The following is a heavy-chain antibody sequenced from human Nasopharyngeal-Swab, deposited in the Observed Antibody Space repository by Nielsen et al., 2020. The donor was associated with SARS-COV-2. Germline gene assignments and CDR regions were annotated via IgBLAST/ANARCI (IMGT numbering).Heavy chain of an antibody. CDR1: GFTFSSYA. CDR3: AKDQGSYYDY. V-gene: IGHV3-23*03. Sequence: GASLQISCAASGFTFSSYAMSWVRQAPGKGLEWVSVIYSGGSSTYYADSVKGRFTISRDNSKNTLYLQMNSLRAEDTAVYCCAKDQGSYYDYWGQGTLVTVSS. D-gene: IGHD1-26*01. CDR2: IYSGGSST. J-gene: IGHJ4*02.